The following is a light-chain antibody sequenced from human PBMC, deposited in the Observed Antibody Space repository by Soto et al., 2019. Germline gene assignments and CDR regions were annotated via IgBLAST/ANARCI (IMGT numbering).Light chain of an antibody. CDR1: SSDVGSYNL. CDR2: EGS. CDR3: SSYAGNNNLL. Sequence: QSVLTQPASVSGSPGQSITISCTGTSSDVGSYNLVSWYQQHPGKAPKLMIYEGSKRPSGVPDRFSGSKSGNTASLTVSGLQAEDEADYYCSSYAGNNNLLFGGGTQLTVL. V-gene: IGLV2-23*01. J-gene: IGLJ2*01.